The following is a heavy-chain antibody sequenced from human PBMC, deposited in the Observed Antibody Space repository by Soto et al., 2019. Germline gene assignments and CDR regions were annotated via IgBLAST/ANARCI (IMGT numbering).Heavy chain of an antibody. CDR2: IIPILGIA. V-gene: IGHV1-69*02. J-gene: IGHJ4*02. CDR1: GGTFSSYT. Sequence: ASVKVSFTASGGTFSSYTISWVRQAPGQGLEWMGRIIPILGIANYAQKSQGRVTITADKSTSTAYMELSSLRSEDTAVYYCGRGEEQLAYFDYWGQGTLVTVSS. D-gene: IGHD6-6*01. CDR3: GRGEEQLAYFDY.